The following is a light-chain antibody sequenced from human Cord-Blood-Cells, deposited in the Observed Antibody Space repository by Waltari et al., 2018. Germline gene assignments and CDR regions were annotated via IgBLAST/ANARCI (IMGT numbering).Light chain of an antibody. CDR1: QSVLYSSNNKNY. CDR2: CAS. CDR3: QQYYSTPYT. J-gene: IGKJ2*01. V-gene: IGKV4-1*01. Sequence: DIVMTQSPDSLAVSLGERATINCKSSQSVLYSSNNKNYLAWYQQKPGQPPKVLIYCASTRESGVPDRFSGGGSGTDFTLTISSLQAEDVAVYYCQQYYSTPYTFGQGTKLEIK.